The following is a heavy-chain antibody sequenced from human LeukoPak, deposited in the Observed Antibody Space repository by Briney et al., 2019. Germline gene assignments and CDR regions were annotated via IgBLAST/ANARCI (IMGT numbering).Heavy chain of an antibody. CDR1: GFTFSDYY. CDR3: ATDSSWVGFDI. Sequence: AGGSLRLSCAASGFTFSDYYMSWIRQAPGKGLEWVSYISSSSSTIYYADSVKGRFTISRDNAKNSLYLQMNSLRAEDTAVYYCATDSSWVGFDIWGQGAMVTVSS. V-gene: IGHV3-11*04. CDR2: ISSSSSTI. D-gene: IGHD6-13*01. J-gene: IGHJ3*02.